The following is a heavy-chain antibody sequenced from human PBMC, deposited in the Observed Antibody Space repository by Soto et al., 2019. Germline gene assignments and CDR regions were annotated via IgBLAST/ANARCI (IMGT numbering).Heavy chain of an antibody. J-gene: IGHJ4*02. CDR1: GGSISSGDYY. CDR2: IYYSGST. V-gene: IGHV4-30-4*01. Sequence: SETLSLTCTVSGGSISSGDYYWSWIRQPPGKGLEWIGYIYYSGSTYYNPSLKSRVTISVDTSKNQFSLKLSSVTAADTAVYYCARGRYFDWATFDYWGQGTLGAVSS. CDR3: ARGRYFDWATFDY. D-gene: IGHD3-9*01.